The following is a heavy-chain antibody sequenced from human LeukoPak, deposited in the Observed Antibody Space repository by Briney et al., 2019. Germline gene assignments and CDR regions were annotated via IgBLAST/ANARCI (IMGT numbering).Heavy chain of an antibody. V-gene: IGHV4-59*01. CDR1: GGSISSYY. CDR2: VYYSGST. Sequence: SETLSPTCTVSGGSISSYYWSWIRQPPGKGLEWIGYVYYSGSTSYNPSLKSRVTISVDTSKNQFSLKLSSVTAADAAVYYCARGPGSGTFWAFDYWGQRTLVTVSS. D-gene: IGHD3-10*01. CDR3: ARGPGSGTFWAFDY. J-gene: IGHJ4*02.